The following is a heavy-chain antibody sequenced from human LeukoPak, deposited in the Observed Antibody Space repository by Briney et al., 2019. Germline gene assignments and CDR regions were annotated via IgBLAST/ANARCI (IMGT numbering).Heavy chain of an antibody. J-gene: IGHJ4*02. V-gene: IGHV3-7*03. D-gene: IGHD6-6*01. CDR1: GFTFSNYW. CDR2: IKQDGSQK. CDR3: ARIGYSSSSLDY. Sequence: PGGSLRLSCAASGFTFSNYWMTWVRQAPGKGLEWVANIKQDGSQKYYVDRVKGRFNLHSDNAKNSVSVKMNSLRAEDTAVYYCARIGYSSSSLDYWGQGTLVTVSS.